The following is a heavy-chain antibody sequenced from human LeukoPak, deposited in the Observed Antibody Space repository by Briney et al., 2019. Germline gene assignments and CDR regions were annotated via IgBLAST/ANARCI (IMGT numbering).Heavy chain of an antibody. CDR1: GFTFSSYA. J-gene: IGHJ4*02. CDR2: ISGSGGST. Sequence: GGSLRLSCAAPGFTFSSYAMSWVRQAPGKGLEWVSAISGSGGSTYYADSVKGRFTISRDNSKNTLYLQMNSLRAEDTAVYYCAKDPLDLGSIVGATTGYFDYWGQGTLVTVSS. CDR3: AKDPLDLGSIVGATTGYFDY. D-gene: IGHD1-26*01. V-gene: IGHV3-23*01.